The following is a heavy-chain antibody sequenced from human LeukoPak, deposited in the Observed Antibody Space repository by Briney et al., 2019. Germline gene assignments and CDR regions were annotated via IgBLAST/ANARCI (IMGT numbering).Heavy chain of an antibody. CDR1: GFTFSSYA. D-gene: IGHD6-6*01. V-gene: IGHV3-23*01. CDR2: ISGSGGST. CDR3: AKVVTRYSSSTAVDY. J-gene: IGHJ4*02. Sequence: GGSLRLSCAASGFTFSSYAMSWVRQAPGKGLEWVSAISGSGGSTYYADSVKGRFTISRDNSKNTLYLQMNGLRAEDTAVYYCAKVVTRYSSSTAVDYWGQGTLVTVSS.